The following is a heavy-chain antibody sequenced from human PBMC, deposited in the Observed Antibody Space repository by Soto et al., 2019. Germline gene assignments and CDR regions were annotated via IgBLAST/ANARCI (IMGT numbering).Heavy chain of an antibody. CDR1: GGAIIDTNYY. CDR3: ARHIRYTYGYFPRYIDL. D-gene: IGHD5-18*01. V-gene: IGHV4-39*01. Sequence: SETLSLTCTVSGGAIIDTNYYWGWIRQPPGKGLEWIGSIFHSGNTYYNPSLESRVTISVDTSKNQFSLMLNSVTAADTAIYYCARHIRYTYGYFPRYIDLWGRGILVTVSS. CDR2: IFHSGNT. J-gene: IGHJ5*02.